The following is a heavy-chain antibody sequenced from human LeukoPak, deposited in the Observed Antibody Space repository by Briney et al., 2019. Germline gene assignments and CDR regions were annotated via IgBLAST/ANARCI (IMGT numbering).Heavy chain of an antibody. CDR1: GGSFSGYY. J-gene: IGHJ3*02. V-gene: IGHV4-31*11. CDR3: ARGDGGNSGGAFDI. D-gene: IGHD4-23*01. Sequence: SETLSLTCAVYGGSFSGYYWSWIRQHPGKGLEWIGYIYYSGSTYYNPSLKSRVTISVDTSKNQFSLKLSSVTAADTAVYYCARGDGGNSGGAFDIWGQGTMVTVSS. CDR2: IYYSGST.